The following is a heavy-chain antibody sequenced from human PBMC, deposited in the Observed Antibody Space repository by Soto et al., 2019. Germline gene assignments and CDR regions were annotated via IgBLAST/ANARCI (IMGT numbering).Heavy chain of an antibody. Sequence: GGSLRLSCAASGFTFDDYAMHWVRQAPGKGLEWVSGISWNSGSIGYADSVKGRFTISRDNAKNSLYLQMNSLRAEDTALYYCAKDGSPHWGQGTLVTVSS. J-gene: IGHJ1*01. V-gene: IGHV3-9*01. CDR3: AKDGSPH. CDR1: GFTFDDYA. CDR2: ISWNSGSI. D-gene: IGHD3-10*01.